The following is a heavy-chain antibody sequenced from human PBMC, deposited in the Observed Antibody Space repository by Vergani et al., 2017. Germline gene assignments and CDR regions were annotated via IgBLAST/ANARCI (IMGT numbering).Heavy chain of an antibody. Sequence: EVQLVESGENLVQPGGSLRLSCAASGFTFSSYSMNWVRQAPGKGLEWVSYISPSSTTIYYADSVKGRFTISRDNVKNSLYLQMNSLRAEDTAVYYCARVQNGGYMDVWGKGTTVTVSS. CDR1: GFTFSSYS. CDR2: ISPSSTTI. V-gene: IGHV3-48*01. D-gene: IGHD3-10*01. CDR3: ARVQNGGYMDV. J-gene: IGHJ6*03.